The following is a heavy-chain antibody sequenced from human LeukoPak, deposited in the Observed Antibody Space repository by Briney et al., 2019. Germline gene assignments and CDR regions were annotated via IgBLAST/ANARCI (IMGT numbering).Heavy chain of an antibody. CDR3: ARDWDSSSSYWFDP. D-gene: IGHD6-6*01. CDR2: ISAYNDNT. V-gene: IGHV1-18*01. Sequence: ASVKVSCKASGYTFTNYGISWVRQAPGQGLEWMGWISAYNDNTNYAQKFQGRVTMTTDTSTNTAYMELSRLRSDDTAVYYCARDWDSSSSYWFDPWGQGTLVTVSS. CDR1: GYTFTNYG. J-gene: IGHJ5*02.